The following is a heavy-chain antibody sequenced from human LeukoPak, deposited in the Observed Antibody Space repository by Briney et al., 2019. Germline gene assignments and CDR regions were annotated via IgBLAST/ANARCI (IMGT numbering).Heavy chain of an antibody. D-gene: IGHD3-10*01. CDR2: ISAYNGNT. J-gene: IGHJ6*02. CDR1: GYTFTSYG. CDR3: ARVTYYYGSGHYTYYGMDV. V-gene: IGHV1-18*01. Sequence: ASVKVSCKASGYTFTSYGISWVRQAPGQGLEWMGWISAYNGNTDYAQKLQGRVTMTTDTSTSTAYMELRSLTSDDTAVYYCARVTYYYGSGHYTYYGMDVWGQGTRSPSP.